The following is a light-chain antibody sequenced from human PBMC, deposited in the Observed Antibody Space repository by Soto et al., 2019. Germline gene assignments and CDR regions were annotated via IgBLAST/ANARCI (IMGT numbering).Light chain of an antibody. CDR2: ANS. V-gene: IGLV1-40*01. CDR3: QSLDSRLSGVV. J-gene: IGLJ3*02. Sequence: QSVLTQPPSVSGAPGQRVTISCTGTSSNIGARYDVHWYQQLPRAAPRLLIFANSNRPSGVPDRFSASKSGTSASLAITGLQPEDEADYFCQSLDSRLSGVVFGGGTKLTVL. CDR1: SSNIGARYD.